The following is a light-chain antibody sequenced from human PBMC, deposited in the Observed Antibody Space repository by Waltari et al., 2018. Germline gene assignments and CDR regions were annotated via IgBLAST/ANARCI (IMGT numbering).Light chain of an antibody. CDR2: AAS. CDR3: QQSYSTPPS. Sequence: DIQMTQSPSSLSASVGDRVTITCRASQSISSYLNCYQQKPGKAPKLLIYAASSLQSGVPSRFSGSGSGTDFTLTIGSLQPEDFAAYFCQQSYSTPPSFGQGTRVEIK. J-gene: IGKJ1*01. CDR1: QSISSY. V-gene: IGKV1-39*01.